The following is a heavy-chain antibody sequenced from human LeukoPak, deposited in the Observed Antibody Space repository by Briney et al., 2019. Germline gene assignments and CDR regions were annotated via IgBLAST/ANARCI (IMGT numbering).Heavy chain of an antibody. CDR2: INPNRGST. CDR1: GYNSNSYY. D-gene: IGHD2-8*01. V-gene: IGHV1-2*02. CDR3: VRDKPADGVGWFFDL. Sequence: GASVKVSCKTSGYNSNSYYMHWVRQAPGQGLEWMGWINPNRGSTNYEQKFRGRVTMTRDTSITTIYMELSRLTSDDTAVYYCVRDKPADGVGWFFDLWGRGTLVTVSS. J-gene: IGHJ2*01.